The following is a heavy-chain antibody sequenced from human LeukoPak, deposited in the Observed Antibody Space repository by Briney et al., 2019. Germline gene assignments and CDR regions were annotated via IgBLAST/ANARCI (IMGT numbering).Heavy chain of an antibody. CDR2: ISYDGNNK. CDR1: GFTFSDYG. Sequence: GGSLRLSCAASGFTFSDYGLHWVRQAPGKGLDWVALISYDGNNKYYADSVKGRFTISRDNSENTLHLQMSSLRAEDTAVYYCARVDPTMVPARGYFDNWGQGTLVTVSS. CDR3: ARVDPTMVPARGYFDN. J-gene: IGHJ4*02. D-gene: IGHD5-18*01. V-gene: IGHV3-30*14.